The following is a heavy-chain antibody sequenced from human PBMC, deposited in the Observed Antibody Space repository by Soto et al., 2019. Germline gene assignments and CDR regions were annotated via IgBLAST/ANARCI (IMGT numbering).Heavy chain of an antibody. J-gene: IGHJ6*02. D-gene: IGHD2-15*01. Sequence: LSLTCSVSGVSITSYYWSWIRQSAGGGLEWMGRINTDGLSTYSPSFKSRLTMSLDTSKNQVSLRLISVTAADTAVYFCARVPVAVDATEEYYGLDVWGQGTTVTVSS. V-gene: IGHV4-4*07. CDR2: INTDGLS. CDR1: GVSITSYY. CDR3: ARVPVAVDATEEYYGLDV.